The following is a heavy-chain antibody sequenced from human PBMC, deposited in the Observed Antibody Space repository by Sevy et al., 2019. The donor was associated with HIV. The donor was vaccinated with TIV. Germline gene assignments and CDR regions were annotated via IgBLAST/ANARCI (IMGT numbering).Heavy chain of an antibody. V-gene: IGHV1-3*01. Sequence: ASVKVSCKASGYTFTAYTVHWVRQAPGQGLEWMGWMNPGNGNTKYSQKFQGRVAITGDTSASTAYMELSSLRSEDTAVFYCARGGVVGATGSDYWGQGTLVTVSS. CDR1: GYTFTAYT. D-gene: IGHD1-26*01. CDR2: MNPGNGNT. CDR3: ARGGVVGATGSDY. J-gene: IGHJ4*02.